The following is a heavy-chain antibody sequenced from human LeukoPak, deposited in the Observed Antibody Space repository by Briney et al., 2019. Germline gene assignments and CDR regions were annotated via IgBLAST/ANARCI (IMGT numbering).Heavy chain of an antibody. J-gene: IGHJ4*02. V-gene: IGHV3-23*01. D-gene: IGHD5-12*01. CDR2: ISDSGGST. CDR1: GFTFSNYA. CDR3: AKDSNSGYPDY. Sequence: GGSLRLSCAASGFTFSNYALSWVRQAPGKGLEWVSGISDSGGSTLYADSVKGRFTISRDNPKNTVYLQMNSLRAEDTAVYYCAKDSNSGYPDYWGQGTLVTVSS.